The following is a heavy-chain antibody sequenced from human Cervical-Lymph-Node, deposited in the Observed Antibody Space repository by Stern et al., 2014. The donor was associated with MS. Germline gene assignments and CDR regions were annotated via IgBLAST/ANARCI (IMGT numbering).Heavy chain of an antibody. CDR1: GFTFSRYA. CDR3: ASPAGSSDWADFDS. J-gene: IGHJ4*02. Sequence: VQLVESGGGVVQPGRSLRLSCAASGFTFSRYAMHWVRQAPGKGLEWVAVISYDRSQKYYADSVKGRFSISRDNSKSTLYLQMNSLRPNDTAMYYCASPAGSSDWADFDSWGQGTLVTVSS. V-gene: IGHV3-30-3*01. D-gene: IGHD6-19*01. CDR2: ISYDRSQK.